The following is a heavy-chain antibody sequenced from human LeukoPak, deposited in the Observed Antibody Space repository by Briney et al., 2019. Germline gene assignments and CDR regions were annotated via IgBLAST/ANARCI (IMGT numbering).Heavy chain of an antibody. CDR3: AKERSDSRWYLYDY. V-gene: IGHV3-23*01. D-gene: IGHD6-13*01. Sequence: GGSLRLSCTASGFSFNNYAMSWVRQAPGKGLEWVSAIGGSDGRTYYADSVQGRFTISRDNSKDTLDLHMNSLRAGDTAVYYCAKERSDSRWYLYDYWGQGTLVTVSS. J-gene: IGHJ4*02. CDR2: IGGSDGRT. CDR1: GFSFNNYA.